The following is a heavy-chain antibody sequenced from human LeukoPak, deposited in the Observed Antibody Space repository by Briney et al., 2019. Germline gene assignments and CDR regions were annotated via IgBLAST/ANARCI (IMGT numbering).Heavy chain of an antibody. CDR3: ARAFSPYYFDY. Sequence: SETLSLTCTVSGGSVSSGGYCWSWIRQYPGKGLEWIGYIYYCGSTYYNPSLESRVTISLDTSKNQFSLKLSSVTAADTAVYYCARAFSPYYFDYWGQGTLVTVSS. J-gene: IGHJ4*02. V-gene: IGHV4-31*03. CDR2: IYYCGST. CDR1: GGSVSSGGYC.